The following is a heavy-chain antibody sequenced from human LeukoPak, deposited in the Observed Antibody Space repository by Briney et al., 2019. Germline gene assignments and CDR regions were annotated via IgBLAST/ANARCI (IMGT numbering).Heavy chain of an antibody. Sequence: ASVKVSCKASGGTFSSYAISWVRQAAGQGLEWMGGIIPIFGTANYAQKFQGRVTITAYESTSTAYMELSSLRSEDTAVYYCARDGRRKFSGYQLTSFDYWGQGTLVTVSS. CDR3: ARDGRRKFSGYQLTSFDY. J-gene: IGHJ4*02. V-gene: IGHV1-69*13. D-gene: IGHD5-12*01. CDR1: GGTFSSYA. CDR2: IIPIFGTA.